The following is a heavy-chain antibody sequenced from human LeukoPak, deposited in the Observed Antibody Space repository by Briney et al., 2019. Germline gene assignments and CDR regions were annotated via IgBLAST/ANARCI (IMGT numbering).Heavy chain of an antibody. J-gene: IGHJ5*02. CDR1: GGPISSYY. D-gene: IGHD3-10*01. Sequence: ASETLSLTCTVSGGPISSYYWSWIRQPAGMGLEWIGRIYTSGSTNYNPSLKSRVTMSVDTSKNQFSLKLSSVTAADTAVYYCARQFYYGSVPWFDPWGQGTLVTVSS. V-gene: IGHV4-4*07. CDR3: ARQFYYGSVPWFDP. CDR2: IYTSGST.